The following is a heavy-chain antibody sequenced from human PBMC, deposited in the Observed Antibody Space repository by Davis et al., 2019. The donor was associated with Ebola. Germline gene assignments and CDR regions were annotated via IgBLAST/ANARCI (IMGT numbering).Heavy chain of an antibody. D-gene: IGHD6-13*01. V-gene: IGHV4-34*01. CDR3: ASGPSSWKRYYYYMDV. CDR1: GGSFSGYY. CDR2: INHSGST. J-gene: IGHJ6*03. Sequence: SETLSLTCAVYGGSFSGYYWSWIRQPPGKGLEWIGEINHSGSTNYNPSLKSRVTISVDTSKNQFSLKLSSVTAADTAVYYCASGPSSWKRYYYYMDVWGKGTTVTVSS.